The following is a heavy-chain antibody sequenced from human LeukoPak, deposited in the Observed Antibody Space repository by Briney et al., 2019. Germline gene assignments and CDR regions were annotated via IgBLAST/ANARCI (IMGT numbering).Heavy chain of an antibody. CDR2: ISGSGGST. CDR3: ARDLGSGSYALYYFVY. V-gene: IGHV3-23*01. CDR1: GFTFGDYA. D-gene: IGHD1-26*01. J-gene: IGHJ4*02. Sequence: PGGSLRLSCTASGFTFGDYAMSWVRQAPGKGLEWVSGISGSGGSTYYADSVKGRFTISRDNSKNTLYLQMNSLRAEDTAVYYCARDLGSGSYALYYFVYWGQGTLVTVSS.